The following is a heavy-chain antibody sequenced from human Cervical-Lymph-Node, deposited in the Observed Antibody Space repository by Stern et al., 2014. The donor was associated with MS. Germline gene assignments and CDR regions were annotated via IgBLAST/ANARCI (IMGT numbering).Heavy chain of an antibody. V-gene: IGHV4-59*01. D-gene: IGHD6-19*01. CDR3: ARSPHTGSGWLYYFDY. J-gene: IGHJ4*02. CDR2: SYYDGST. CDR1: GGSISTYR. Sequence: QVQLQESGPRLVKPSETLSLTCSVSGGSISTYRWNWIRQSPGKGLEWVGYSYYDGSTNYNFSLKSRVIISVARSGNQYSLKLSSVTAADTAVYYCARSPHTGSGWLYYFDYWGQGALVTVSS.